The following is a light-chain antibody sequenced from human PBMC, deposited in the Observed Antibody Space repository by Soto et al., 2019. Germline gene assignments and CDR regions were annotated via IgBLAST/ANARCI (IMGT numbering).Light chain of an antibody. Sequence: QSVLTQPPSASASLGASLTLTCTLSSGHSNYKVDWYQQRPGKGPRFVMRVGTGGIVGSKGDGFPDRFSVLASGLNRYLTIKNIQEEDESDYHCGADHGSGSNFVWVLGGGTKLTVL. J-gene: IGLJ3*02. CDR1: SGHSNYK. V-gene: IGLV9-49*03. CDR2: VGTGGIVG. CDR3: GADHGSGSNFVWV.